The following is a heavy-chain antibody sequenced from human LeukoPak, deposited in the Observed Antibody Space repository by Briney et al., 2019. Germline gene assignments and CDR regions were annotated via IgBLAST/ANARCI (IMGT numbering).Heavy chain of an antibody. J-gene: IGHJ4*02. V-gene: IGHV3-48*03. D-gene: IGHD2-21*02. CDR2: VSSSGSTI. CDR1: GFTFSSYE. CDR3: ARVEYCGGDCSHFDY. Sequence: GGSLRLSCAASGFTFSSYEMNWVRQAPGKGLKWVSYVSSSGSTIYYADSVKGRFTISRDNAKNSLYLQMNSLRAEDTAVYYCARVEYCGGDCSHFDYWGQGTLVTVSS.